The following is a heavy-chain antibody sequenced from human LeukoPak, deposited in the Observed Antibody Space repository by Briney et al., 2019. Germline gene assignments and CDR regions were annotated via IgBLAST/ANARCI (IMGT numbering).Heavy chain of an antibody. CDR2: IKQDGSEK. CDR1: GFTFSSYW. CDR3: AKEGGAYTAMMDY. Sequence: GGSLRLSCAASGFTFSSYWMSWVRQAPGKGLEWVANIKQDGSEKYYADSVRGRFTISRDNSKNTLYLQMNSLRAEDTAVYYCAKEGGAYTAMMDYWGQGTLVTVSS. D-gene: IGHD5-18*01. V-gene: IGHV3-7*01. J-gene: IGHJ4*02.